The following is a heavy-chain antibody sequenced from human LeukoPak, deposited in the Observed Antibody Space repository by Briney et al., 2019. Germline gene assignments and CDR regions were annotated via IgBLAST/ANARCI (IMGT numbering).Heavy chain of an antibody. V-gene: IGHV3-23*01. CDR3: ARVQQLDY. CDR1: GFTFSSYA. J-gene: IGHJ4*02. Sequence: GGSLRLSCAASGFTFSSYAVSWVRQAPGKGLEWVSAITGSGGYTYNADSVKGRFTISRDNSKNTLYLQMNSLRAEDTAVYYCARVQQLDYWGQGTLVTVSS. D-gene: IGHD6-13*01. CDR2: ITGSGGYT.